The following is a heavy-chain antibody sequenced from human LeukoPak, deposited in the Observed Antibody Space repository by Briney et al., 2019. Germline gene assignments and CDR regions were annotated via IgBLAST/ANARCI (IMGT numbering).Heavy chain of an antibody. D-gene: IGHD4-17*01. Sequence: PGGSLRLSCAASGFTFSSYSMNWVRQTPGKGLEWVSYISSTGSTIYYADSVEGRSTISRDNAKNSLYLQMNSLRAEDTAAYYCARDAGHSTVTGDYFEYWGQGTLVTVSS. CDR2: ISSTGSTI. V-gene: IGHV3-48*04. CDR3: ARDAGHSTVTGDYFEY. J-gene: IGHJ4*02. CDR1: GFTFSSYS.